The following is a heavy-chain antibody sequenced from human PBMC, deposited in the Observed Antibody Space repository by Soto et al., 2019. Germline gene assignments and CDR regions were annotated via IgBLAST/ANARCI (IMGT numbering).Heavy chain of an antibody. CDR3: ARDGELPPNYGFDY. CDR1: GGTFSSYA. CDR2: IIPIFGTA. V-gene: IGHV1-69*06. Sequence: SVKVSCKASGGTFSSYAISWVRQAPGQGLEWMGGIIPIFGTANYAQKFQGRVTITADKSTSTAYMELSSLRSEDTAVYYCARDGELPPNYGFDYWGQGTLVTVSS. J-gene: IGHJ4*02. D-gene: IGHD1-26*01.